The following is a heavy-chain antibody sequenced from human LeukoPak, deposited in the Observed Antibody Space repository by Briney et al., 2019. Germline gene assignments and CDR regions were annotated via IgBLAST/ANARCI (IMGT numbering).Heavy chain of an antibody. V-gene: IGHV3-11*01. Sequence: PGGSLRLSCAASGFNFSATYMTWIRQAPGKGLEWVSYISNRGIIINYADSVKGRFTISRDNSKNTLYLQMNSLRAEDTAVYYCAKDVIGIAARLFTHHDYWGQGTLVTVSS. CDR1: GFNFSATY. J-gene: IGHJ4*02. CDR3: AKDVIGIAARLFTHHDY. CDR2: ISNRGIII. D-gene: IGHD6-6*01.